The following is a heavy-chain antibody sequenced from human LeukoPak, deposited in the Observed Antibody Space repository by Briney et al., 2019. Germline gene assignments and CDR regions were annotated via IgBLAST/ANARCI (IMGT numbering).Heavy chain of an antibody. CDR3: ARHVYSYGFSSDY. V-gene: IGHV4-39*01. D-gene: IGHD5-18*01. CDR1: GGSISTTSYY. Sequence: SETLSLTCTVSGGSISTTSYYWGWIRQPPGKGLEWIVSIYYSGSTYYNPSLKSRVSISVDTSKNQFSLKLSSVTAADTAVFYCARHVYSYGFSSDYWGQGTLVTVSS. J-gene: IGHJ4*02. CDR2: IYYSGST.